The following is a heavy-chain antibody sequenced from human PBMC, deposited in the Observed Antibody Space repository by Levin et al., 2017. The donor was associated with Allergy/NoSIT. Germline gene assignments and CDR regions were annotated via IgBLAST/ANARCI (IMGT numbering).Heavy chain of an antibody. CDR2: ISSSSTTI. CDR3: TRDSSLDY. J-gene: IGHJ4*02. V-gene: IGHV3-48*01. Sequence: ETLSLTCAASGFAFSSSSMNWVRQAPGKGLEWISYISSSSTTIFYADSVRGRFTISRDNAKNSLYLEMNSLRAEDTAVYYCTRDSSLDYWGQGTLVTVSS. CDR1: GFAFSSSS.